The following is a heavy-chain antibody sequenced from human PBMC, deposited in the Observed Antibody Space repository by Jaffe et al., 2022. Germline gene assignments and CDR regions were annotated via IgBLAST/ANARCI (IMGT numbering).Heavy chain of an antibody. CDR3: ARQGSAILRFLEWLTFAAFDI. V-gene: IGHV4-39*01. D-gene: IGHD3-3*01. J-gene: IGHJ3*02. CDR1: GGSISSSSYY. Sequence: QLQLQESGPGLVKPSETLSLTCTVSGGSISSSSYYWGWIRQPPGKGLEWIGSIYYSGSTYYNPSLKSRVTISVDTSKNQFSLKLSSVTAADTAVYYCARQGSAILRFLEWLTFAAFDIWGQGTMVTVSS. CDR2: IYYSGST.